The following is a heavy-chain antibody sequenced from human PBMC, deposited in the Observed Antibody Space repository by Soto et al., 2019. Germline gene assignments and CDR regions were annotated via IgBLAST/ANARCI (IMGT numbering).Heavy chain of an antibody. D-gene: IGHD6-6*01. Sequence: ASVKVSCKASGYTFTGYYMHWVRQAPGQGLEWMGWINPNSGGTNYAQKFQGWVTMTRDTSISTAYMELSRLRSDDTAVYYCARDQYSSSSSRLYYMDVWGKGTTVTV. CDR3: ARDQYSSSSSRLYYMDV. V-gene: IGHV1-2*04. CDR2: INPNSGGT. CDR1: GYTFTGYY. J-gene: IGHJ6*03.